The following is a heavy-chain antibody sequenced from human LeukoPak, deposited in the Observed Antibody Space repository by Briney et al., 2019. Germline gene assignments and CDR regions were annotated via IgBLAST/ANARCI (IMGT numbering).Heavy chain of an antibody. CDR2: INHSGST. CDR1: GGSFSGYY. D-gene: IGHD5-24*01. CDR3: ARGAKMARRAFDI. J-gene: IGHJ3*02. V-gene: IGHV4-34*01. Sequence: SETLSLTCAVYGGSFSGYYWSWIRQPPGKGLEWIGEINHSGSTNCNPSLESRVTISVDASKNQFSLKLSSVTAADTAVYYCARGAKMARRAFDIWGQGTMVTVSS.